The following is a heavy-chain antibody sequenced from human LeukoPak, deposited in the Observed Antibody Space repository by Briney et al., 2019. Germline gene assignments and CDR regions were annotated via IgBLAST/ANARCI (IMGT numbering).Heavy chain of an antibody. Sequence: PGGSLRLSCAASGFTFSNAWMNWVRQAPGKGLEWVGRIKRKSDGGTIDYGAAVKGRFTISRDDAKNTQYLQMDSLKSEDTAVYYCTTYDYGDYYFFYGMDVWGQGTTVTVSS. V-gene: IGHV3-15*01. CDR1: GFTFSNAW. J-gene: IGHJ6*02. D-gene: IGHD4-17*01. CDR3: TTYDYGDYYFFYGMDV. CDR2: IKRKSDGGTI.